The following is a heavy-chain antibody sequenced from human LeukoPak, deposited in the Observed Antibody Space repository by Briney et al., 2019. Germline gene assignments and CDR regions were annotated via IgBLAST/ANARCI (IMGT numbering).Heavy chain of an antibody. J-gene: IGHJ4*02. CDR3: ARERDHYGSGLWYY. CDR1: GYTFSTYA. V-gene: IGHV7-4-1*02. CDR2: INTNTGNP. Sequence: ASVKVSCKASGYTFSTYAMNWVRQAPGQGLEWMGWINTNTGNPTYAQGFTGRFVFSLDTSVSTAYLQISSLKAEDTAVYYCARERDHYGSGLWYYWGQGTLVTVSS. D-gene: IGHD3-10*01.